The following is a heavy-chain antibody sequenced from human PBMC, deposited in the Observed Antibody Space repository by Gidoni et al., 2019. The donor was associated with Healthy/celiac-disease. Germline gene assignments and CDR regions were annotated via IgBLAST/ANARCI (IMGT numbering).Heavy chain of an antibody. V-gene: IGHV4-59*01. D-gene: IGHD3-22*01. CDR3: ARSRGDSSGLAFDY. CDR1: GGSISRYY. CDR2: ISYSGST. Sequence: QVQLQESGPGLVTPSETLSLTCTVSGGSISRYYWSWIRQPPGKGLEWIGYISYSGSTNSSPPLKSRVTISVDTSKNQFSLKLSSVTAADTAVYYCARSRGDSSGLAFDYWGQGTLVTVSS. J-gene: IGHJ4*02.